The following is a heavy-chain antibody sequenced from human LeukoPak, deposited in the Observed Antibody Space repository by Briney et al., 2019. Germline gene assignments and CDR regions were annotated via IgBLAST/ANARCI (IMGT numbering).Heavy chain of an antibody. V-gene: IGHV5-10-1*01. J-gene: IGHJ4*02. CDR3: ASMVRGVIEDDY. CDR2: IDPSDSYT. CDR1: GYSFTSYW. Sequence: GESLKISCKGSGYSFTSYWISWVRQMPGKGLEWMGRIDPSDSYTNYSPSFQGHVTISADKSISTAYLQWSSLKASDTAMYYCASMVRGVIEDDYWGQGTPVTVSS. D-gene: IGHD3-10*01.